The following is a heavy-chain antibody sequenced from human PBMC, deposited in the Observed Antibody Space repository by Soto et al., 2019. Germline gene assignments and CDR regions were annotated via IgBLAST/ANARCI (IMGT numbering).Heavy chain of an antibody. V-gene: IGHV3-7*01. CDR1: GFTFSSYW. J-gene: IGHJ3*02. CDR3: ARRFRAFDI. Sequence: PGGSLRLSCAAPGFTFSSYWMSWVRQAPGKGLEWVANIKQDGSEKYYVDSVKGRFTISRDNAKNSLYLQMNSLRAEDTAVYYCARRFRAFDIWGQGTMVTVSS. CDR2: IKQDGSEK. D-gene: IGHD3-10*01.